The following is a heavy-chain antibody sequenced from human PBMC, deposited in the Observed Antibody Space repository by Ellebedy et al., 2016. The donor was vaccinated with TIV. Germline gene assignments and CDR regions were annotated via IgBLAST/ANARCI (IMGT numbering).Heavy chain of an antibody. CDR2: INPNSGGT. Sequence: ASVKVSCXASGYTFTGYYMHWVRQAPGQGLEWMGWINPNSGGTNYAQKFQGRVTMTRDTSISTAYMELSRLRSDDTAVYYCAREWPGYSGYDSPFDYWGQGTLVTVSS. CDR3: AREWPGYSGYDSPFDY. J-gene: IGHJ4*02. CDR1: GYTFTGYY. V-gene: IGHV1-2*02. D-gene: IGHD5-12*01.